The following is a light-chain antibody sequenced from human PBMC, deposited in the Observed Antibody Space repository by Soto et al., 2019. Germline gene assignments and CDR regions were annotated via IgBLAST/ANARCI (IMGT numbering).Light chain of an antibody. V-gene: IGLV2-14*01. CDR1: ISDIGSFNY. CDR3: SSYDTRAGLV. Sequence: QSALTQPPSVSGSPGQSITISCTGTISDIGSFNYVSWYQQHPGKVPKLMLYEINDRPSGVSDRFSGSKSGNTASLTISGLHDEDEADYYCSSYDTRAGLVFGGGTKLTVL. J-gene: IGLJ2*01. CDR2: EIN.